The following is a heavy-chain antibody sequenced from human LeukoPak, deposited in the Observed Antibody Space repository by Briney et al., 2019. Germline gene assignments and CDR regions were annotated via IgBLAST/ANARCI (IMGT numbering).Heavy chain of an antibody. V-gene: IGHV3-30*18. CDR2: ISYDGSNK. CDR1: GFTFSSYG. CDR3: AKAGGSGTYDVDYYMDV. D-gene: IGHD3-10*01. Sequence: PGGPLRLSCAASGFTFSSYGMHWVRQAPGKGLEWVALISYDGSNKYYADSVRGRFTISRDNSKNTLYMQMNSLRAEDTAVYYCAKAGGSGTYDVDYYMDVWGKGTTVTVSS. J-gene: IGHJ6*03.